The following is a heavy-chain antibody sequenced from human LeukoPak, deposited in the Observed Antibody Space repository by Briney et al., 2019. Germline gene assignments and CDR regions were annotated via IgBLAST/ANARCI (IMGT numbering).Heavy chain of an antibody. D-gene: IGHD6-19*01. CDR3: ARVSSVAGHDY. CDR2: IYSGDST. CDR1: GFTVSSNY. V-gene: IGHV3-66*01. Sequence: GGSLRLSCAASGFTVSSNYMSWVRQAPGEGLEWVSVIYSGDSTYYAHSVSGRFTISRHNSKNTLYLQMNSLRAEDTAVYYCARVSSVAGHDYWGQGTLVTVSS. J-gene: IGHJ4*02.